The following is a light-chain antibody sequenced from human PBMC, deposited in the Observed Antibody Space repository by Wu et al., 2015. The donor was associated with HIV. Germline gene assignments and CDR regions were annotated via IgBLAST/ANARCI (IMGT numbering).Light chain of an antibody. Sequence: EIVLTQSPGTLSLSPGERATLSCRASQSVSSSDLAWYQQKPGEAPRLLIYGASSTATGIPDRFSGSGSGTDFTLTISRLEPEDFAVYYCQQYGSSPPTFGQGTKVEIK. V-gene: IGKV3-20*01. CDR3: QQYGSSPPT. CDR1: QSVSSSD. J-gene: IGKJ1*01. CDR2: GAS.